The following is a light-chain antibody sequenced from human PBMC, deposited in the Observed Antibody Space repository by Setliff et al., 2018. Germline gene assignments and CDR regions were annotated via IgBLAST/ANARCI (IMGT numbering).Light chain of an antibody. J-gene: IGLJ1*01. V-gene: IGLV2-14*03. CDR1: IGDVGAYDF. CDR2: AVS. CDR3: NAYSADTTYV. Sequence: QSVLTQPASVSGSPGQSITISCSGTIGDVGAYDFVSWYQHHPGKAPKLIIYAVSDRPSGVSHRFSGSKSGNTAYLTISGLRTEDEADYYCNAYSADTTYVFGSGTKVTVL.